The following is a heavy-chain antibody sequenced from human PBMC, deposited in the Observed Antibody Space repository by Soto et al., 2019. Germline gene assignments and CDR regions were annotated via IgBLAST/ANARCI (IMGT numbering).Heavy chain of an antibody. D-gene: IGHD2-15*01. Sequence: GESLKISCKGSGYNFTNHWIGWVRQMPGKGLEWMGLIYPGDSDTRYGPSFQGQVTISADKSISTAYLQWSSLKASDTAIYYCTSGGVVRFDSWGQGSLVTVSS. CDR1: GYNFTNHW. CDR2: IYPGDSDT. J-gene: IGHJ4*02. V-gene: IGHV5-51*01. CDR3: TSGGVVRFDS.